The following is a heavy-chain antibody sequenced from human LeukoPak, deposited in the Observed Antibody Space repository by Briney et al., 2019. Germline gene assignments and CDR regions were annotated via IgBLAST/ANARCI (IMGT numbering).Heavy chain of an antibody. J-gene: IGHJ4*02. D-gene: IGHD2-21*02. CDR1: GDSISSGGSY. CDR3: ARAVCDGDCSRNNYFDY. CDR2: IYYSGST. V-gene: IGHV4-31*03. Sequence: SETLSLTCTVSGDSISSGGSYWSWIRQHPGKGLEWIACIYYSGSTYYNPSLKSRLTISVDTSKNQFSLRLSSVTAADTAVYYCARAVCDGDCSRNNYFDYWGQGTLVTVSS.